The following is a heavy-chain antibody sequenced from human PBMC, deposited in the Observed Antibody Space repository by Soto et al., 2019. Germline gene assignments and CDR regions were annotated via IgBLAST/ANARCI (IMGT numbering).Heavy chain of an antibody. CDR2: IDLSNSGT. CDR1: GYSFSNHW. Sequence: GESLKISCKGFGYSFSNHWIGWVRQMPGKGLEWMGIIDLSNSGTRYSPSFQGQVAISADKSISTVYLQWSSLKASDTAMYYCARRTSTSGWRHYFDYWGQGTLVTVSS. CDR3: ARRTSTSGWRHYFDY. V-gene: IGHV5-51*01. J-gene: IGHJ4*02. D-gene: IGHD6-19*01.